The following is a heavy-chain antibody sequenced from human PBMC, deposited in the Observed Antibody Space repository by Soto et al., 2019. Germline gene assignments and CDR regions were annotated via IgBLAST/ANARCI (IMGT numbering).Heavy chain of an antibody. CDR3: AKVGSSSWSPHYYFDY. CDR2: ITDSGYDT. J-gene: IGHJ4*02. CDR1: GFTFNNYA. V-gene: IGHV3-23*01. D-gene: IGHD2-2*01. Sequence: EVQLLESGGGLVQPGGSLRLSCAASGFTFNNYAMGWVRQPRGKGLVWVSAITDSGYDTYYIYSGKSRFTISRHNSRSTLYLKMNSLRAEDTAIYYCAKVGSSSWSPHYYFDYWGQGTLVTVSS.